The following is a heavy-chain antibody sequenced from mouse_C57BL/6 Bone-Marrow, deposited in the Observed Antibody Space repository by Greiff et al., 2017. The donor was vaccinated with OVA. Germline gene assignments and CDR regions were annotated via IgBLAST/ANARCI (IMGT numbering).Heavy chain of an antibody. Sequence: EVHLVESGGGLVKPGGSLKLSCAASGFTFSDYGMHWVRQAPEKGLEWVAYISSGSSTIYYADTVKGRFTISRDNAKNTLFMQITSLRSEDTAMYYCARGGNYVHWGQGTTLTVSS. CDR2: ISSGSSTI. J-gene: IGHJ2*01. CDR3: ARGGNYVH. D-gene: IGHD2-1*01. V-gene: IGHV5-17*01. CDR1: GFTFSDYG.